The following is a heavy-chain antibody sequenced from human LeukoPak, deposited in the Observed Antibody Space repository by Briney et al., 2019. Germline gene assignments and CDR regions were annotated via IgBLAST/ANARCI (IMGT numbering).Heavy chain of an antibody. CDR3: ATEKRVGATTRFDY. CDR2: FDREDGET. D-gene: IGHD1-26*01. J-gene: IGHJ4*02. Sequence: ASVKVSCKVSGYTLTELSMHWVRQAPGKGGGWRGGFDREDGETIYAQNFQGRVTMTEDTSTDTAYMELSSLSSEDTAVYYCATEKRVGATTRFDYWGQGTLVTVSS. CDR1: GYTLTELS. V-gene: IGHV1-24*01.